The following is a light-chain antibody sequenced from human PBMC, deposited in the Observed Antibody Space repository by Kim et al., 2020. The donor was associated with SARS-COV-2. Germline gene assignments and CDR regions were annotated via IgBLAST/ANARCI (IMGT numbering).Light chain of an antibody. J-gene: IGKJ4*01. CDR3: QKYNNVPLT. CDR1: AGTSDY. CDR2: GAF. V-gene: IGKV1-27*01. Sequence: ASVGDRVPIPCRASAGTSDYLAWYQHKPRKPPNLLLSGAFTLQPGVPSRFSGSRSGTHFTLTISSLQPEDVATYYCQKYNNVPLTFGGGTKVDIK.